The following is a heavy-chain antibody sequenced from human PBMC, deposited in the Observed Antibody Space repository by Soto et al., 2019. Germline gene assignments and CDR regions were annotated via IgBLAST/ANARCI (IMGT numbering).Heavy chain of an antibody. CDR1: GGTFRNYA. D-gene: IGHD3-10*01. CDR2: SIPVFGTA. V-gene: IGHV1-69*01. J-gene: IGHJ1*01. Sequence: QVQLVQSGAEVKKPGSSVKLSCKTSGGTFRNYAINWVRQAPGQGLECMGGSIPVFGTANYAQTFQGRLTINADASKSTASVELSSRRSEDTAVYYCAIHLPNQDLVRGAVDHWGQSNLVSV. CDR3: AIHLPNQDLVRGAVDH.